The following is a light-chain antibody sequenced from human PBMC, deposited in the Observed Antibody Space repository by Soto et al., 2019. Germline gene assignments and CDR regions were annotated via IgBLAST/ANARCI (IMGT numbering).Light chain of an antibody. Sequence: QSALTQPASVSGSPGQSITISCTGTSSDVGSYNLVSWYQQHPGKAPKLMIYEGSKRPSGVSNRFSGSKSGNTASLTISVLQAEDEADYYCCSYAGSTPVVFGGGTKLTVL. J-gene: IGLJ3*02. CDR3: CSYAGSTPVV. CDR1: SSDVGSYNL. CDR2: EGS. V-gene: IGLV2-23*01.